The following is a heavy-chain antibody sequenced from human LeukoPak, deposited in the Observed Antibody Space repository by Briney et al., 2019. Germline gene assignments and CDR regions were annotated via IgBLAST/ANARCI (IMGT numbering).Heavy chain of an antibody. CDR3: ARGYCSSTSCYTGGWFDP. V-gene: IGHV4-34*01. D-gene: IGHD2-2*02. J-gene: IGHJ5*02. CDR1: GGSFSGYY. CDR2: INHSGST. Sequence: SETLSLTCAVYGGSFSGYYWSWIRQPPGKGPEWIGEINHSGSTNYNPSLKSRVTISVDTSENQFSLKLSSVTAADTAVYYCARGYCSSTSCYTGGWFDPWGQGTLVTVSS.